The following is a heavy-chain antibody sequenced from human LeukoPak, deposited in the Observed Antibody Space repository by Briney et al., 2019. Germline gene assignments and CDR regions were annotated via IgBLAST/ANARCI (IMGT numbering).Heavy chain of an antibody. CDR3: ARDSSPEQWLVPFDY. D-gene: IGHD6-19*01. J-gene: IGHJ4*02. CDR2: IKQDGSEK. Sequence: GGSLRLSCAASGFTFSSYWMSWVRQAPGKGLEWVANIKQDGSEKYYVDSVKGRFTISRDNAKNSLYLQMNSLRAEDTAVYYCARDSSPEQWLVPFDYWGQGTLVTVSS. CDR1: GFTFSSYW. V-gene: IGHV3-7*01.